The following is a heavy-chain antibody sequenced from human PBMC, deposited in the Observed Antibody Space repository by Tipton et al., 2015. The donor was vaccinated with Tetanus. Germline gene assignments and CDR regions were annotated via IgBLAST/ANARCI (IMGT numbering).Heavy chain of an antibody. CDR1: GDSMSSSDYY. CDR2: ISYSGRT. D-gene: IGHD5/OR15-5a*01. Sequence: LRLSCTVSGDSMSSSDYYWDWTRQPPGKGLEWIGSISYSGRTYYNPSLKSRVTMSLDTSKKDFSLRLRSVTAADTAMYYCARLREIVSRSGWAFDHWGQGILVTVSP. CDR3: ARLREIVSRSGWAFDH. J-gene: IGHJ4*02. V-gene: IGHV4-39*02.